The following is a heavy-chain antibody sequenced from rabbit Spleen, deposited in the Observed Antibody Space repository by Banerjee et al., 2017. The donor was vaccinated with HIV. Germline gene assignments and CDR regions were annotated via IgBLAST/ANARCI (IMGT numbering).Heavy chain of an antibody. D-gene: IGHD2-1*01. V-gene: IGHV1S45*01. J-gene: IGHJ4*01. CDR3: VRDRANIGGDYGPYYFDL. CDR1: GVSLNDKDV. CDR2: INIVTGKA. Sequence: QEQLEESGGGLVKPEGSLTLTCKASGVSLNDKDVMCWVRQAPGKGLEWIACINIVTGKAVYATWAKGRFTISKTSSTTVTLHMTSLTAADTATYFCVRDRANIGGDYGPYYFDLWGQGTLVTVS.